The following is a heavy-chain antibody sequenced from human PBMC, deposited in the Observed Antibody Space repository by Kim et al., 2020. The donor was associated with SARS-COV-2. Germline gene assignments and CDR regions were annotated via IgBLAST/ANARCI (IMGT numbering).Heavy chain of an antibody. CDR3: ARDTKSPDYYGSGSYPNWGYYYGMDV. CDR2: IKQDGSEK. D-gene: IGHD3-10*01. V-gene: IGHV3-7*03. J-gene: IGHJ6*02. Sequence: GGSLRLSCAASGFTFSSYWMSWVRQAPGKGLEWVANIKQDGSEKYYVDSVKGRFTISRDNAKNSLYLQMNSLRAEDTAVYYCARDTKSPDYYGSGSYPNWGYYYGMDVWGQGTTVTVSS. CDR1: GFTFSSYW.